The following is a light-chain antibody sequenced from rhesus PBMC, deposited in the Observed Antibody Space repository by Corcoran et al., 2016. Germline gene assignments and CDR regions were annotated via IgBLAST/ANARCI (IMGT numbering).Light chain of an antibody. J-gene: IGKJ2*01. V-gene: IGKV1-25*01. Sequence: DIQMTQSPSSLSASVGDRVTITCRASQGITNDLAWYQPKPGETPKHLMYEASSLQSGIPSRFTGSGSGTDFTLTIISLQSEDFATYYCQHYYSTPYSFGQGTKVEIK. CDR3: QHYYSTPYS. CDR2: EAS. CDR1: QGITND.